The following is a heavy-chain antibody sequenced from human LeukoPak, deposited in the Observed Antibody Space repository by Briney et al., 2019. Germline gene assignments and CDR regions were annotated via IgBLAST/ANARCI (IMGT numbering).Heavy chain of an antibody. V-gene: IGHV3-30*02. CDR3: ARDRFGEADV. CDR2: IRYDESNK. D-gene: IGHD3-10*01. Sequence: GGSLRLSCAASGFTFSSYGMHWVRQAPGKGLEWVAFIRYDESNKLYADSVKGRFTISRDKSNNTLYLQMNSLRVEDTAVYYCARDRFGEADVWGKGTTVTISS. CDR1: GFTFSSYG. J-gene: IGHJ6*04.